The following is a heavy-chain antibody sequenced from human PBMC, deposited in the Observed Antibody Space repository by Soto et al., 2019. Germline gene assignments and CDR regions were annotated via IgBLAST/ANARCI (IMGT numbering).Heavy chain of an antibody. J-gene: IGHJ6*01. CDR3: ARGSWGTAIVRSYYYGMDV. D-gene: IGHD5-18*01. CDR1: GGTLTNYA. Sequence: QVQLVQSGAEVKKPGSSVKVSCMASGGTLTNYAVSWVRQAPGQGLEWMGGIIPIFGPANSARKFQGRVTITADESTSTAYMELRSLRSEDTAVYYCARGSWGTAIVRSYYYGMDVW. V-gene: IGHV1-69*12. CDR2: IIPIFGPA.